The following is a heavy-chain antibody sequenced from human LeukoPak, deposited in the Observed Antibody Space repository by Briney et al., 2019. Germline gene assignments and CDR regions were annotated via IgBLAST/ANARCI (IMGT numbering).Heavy chain of an antibody. CDR3: ARGGTIAARGGNWFDP. D-gene: IGHD6-6*01. J-gene: IGHJ5*02. Sequence: ASVKVSCKASGYTFTSYDINWVRQATGQGLEWMGWMNPNSGNTGYAQKFQGRVTMTRNTSISTAYMELSSLRSGDTAVYYCARGGTIAARGGNWFDPWGQGTLVTVSS. CDR1: GYTFTSYD. V-gene: IGHV1-8*01. CDR2: MNPNSGNT.